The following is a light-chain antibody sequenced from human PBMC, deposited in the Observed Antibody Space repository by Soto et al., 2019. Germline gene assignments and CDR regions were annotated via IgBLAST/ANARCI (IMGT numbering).Light chain of an antibody. Sequence: QSALTQPASVSGSPGQSITISCTGTSSDVGGYHYVSWYQQHPGKAPKLMIYEVSDRPSGVSNRFSGSKSGNTASLTISGLQAEDDADYYCSSYTSSSTRVFGGGTKVTVL. CDR1: SSDVGGYHY. J-gene: IGLJ2*01. CDR2: EVS. V-gene: IGLV2-14*01. CDR3: SSYTSSSTRV.